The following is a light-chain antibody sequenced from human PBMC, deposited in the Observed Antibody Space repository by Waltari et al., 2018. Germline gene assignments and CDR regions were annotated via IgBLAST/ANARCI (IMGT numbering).Light chain of an antibody. CDR3: SSYISSSTLEL. J-gene: IGLJ2*01. CDR1: SSDGGGYNY. V-gene: IGLV2-14*03. CDR2: DVS. Sequence: ACTGTSSDGGGYNYVSWYQQHPGKAPKLMIYDVSNRPSGVSNRFSGSKSGNTASLTISGLQAEDEADYYCSSYISSSTLELFGGGTSLTVL.